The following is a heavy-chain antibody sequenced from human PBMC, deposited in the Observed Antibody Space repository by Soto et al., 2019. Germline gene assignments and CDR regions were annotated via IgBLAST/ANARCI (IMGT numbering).Heavy chain of an antibody. CDR3: AHVYGGYDNFGY. CDR2: IYWDDDK. D-gene: IGHD5-12*01. CDR1: GFSLSTSGVG. Sequence: QITLKESGPTLVKPTQTLTLTCTFSGFSLSTSGVGVGWIRQPPGKALEWLALIYWDDDKRYSPSLKSRLTITKDTSNNQVVLTVTNMDPVDTAPYYCAHVYGGYDNFGYWGQGSLVTVSS. J-gene: IGHJ4*02. V-gene: IGHV2-5*02.